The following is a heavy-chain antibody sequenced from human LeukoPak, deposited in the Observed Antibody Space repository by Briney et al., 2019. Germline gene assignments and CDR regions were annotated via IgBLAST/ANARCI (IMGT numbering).Heavy chain of an antibody. Sequence: ASVKVSCKASGYTFTSYGISWVRQAPGQGLEWMGWISAYNGNTNYAQKFQERVTITRDMSTSTAYMELSSLRSEDTAVYYCAAEFGVGAWGQGTLVTVSS. D-gene: IGHD1-26*01. J-gene: IGHJ4*02. CDR2: ISAYNGNT. CDR1: GYTFTSYG. CDR3: AAEFGVGA. V-gene: IGHV1-18*01.